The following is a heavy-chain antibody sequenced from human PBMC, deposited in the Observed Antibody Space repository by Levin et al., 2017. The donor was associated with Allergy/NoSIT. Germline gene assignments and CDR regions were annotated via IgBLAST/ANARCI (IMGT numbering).Heavy chain of an antibody. D-gene: IGHD3-22*01. CDR2: IYSGGST. V-gene: IGHV3-53*01. CDR3: ARDIGGADSGYYSLDY. Sequence: PGGSLRLSCAASGFTVSSNYMSWVRQAPGKGLEWVSVIYSGGSTYYADSVKGRFTISRDNSKNTLYLQMNSLRAEDTAVYYCARDIGGADSGYYSLDYWGQGTLVTVSS. J-gene: IGHJ4*02. CDR1: GFTVSSNY.